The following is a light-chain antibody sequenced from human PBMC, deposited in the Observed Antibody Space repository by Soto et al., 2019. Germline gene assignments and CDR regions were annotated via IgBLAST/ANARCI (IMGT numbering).Light chain of an antibody. V-gene: IGKV3-15*01. CDR2: GAS. CDR1: QSVSSN. Sequence: EIVMTQSPATLSVSPGERATLSCRASQSVSSNLAWYQQKPGQAPRLLIYGASTRATGIPARFSGSGSGTELTRTISSLQSEDFAVYYCQQYNNWPFTFGPGTKVDIK. CDR3: QQYNNWPFT. J-gene: IGKJ3*01.